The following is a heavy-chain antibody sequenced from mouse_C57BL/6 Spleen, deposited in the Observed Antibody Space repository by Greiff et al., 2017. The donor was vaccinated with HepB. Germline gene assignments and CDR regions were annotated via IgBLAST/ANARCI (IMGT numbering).Heavy chain of an antibody. J-gene: IGHJ2*01. V-gene: IGHV1-54*01. Sequence: VQLQQSGAELVRPGTSVKVSCKASGYAFTNYLIEWVKQRPGQGLEWIGVINPGSGGTNYNEKFKGKATLTADKSSSTAYMQLSSLTSEDSAVYCVAIEDYSNSYFDYWGQGTTLTVSS. CDR2: INPGSGGT. CDR3: AIEDYSNSYFDY. D-gene: IGHD2-5*01. CDR1: GYAFTNYL.